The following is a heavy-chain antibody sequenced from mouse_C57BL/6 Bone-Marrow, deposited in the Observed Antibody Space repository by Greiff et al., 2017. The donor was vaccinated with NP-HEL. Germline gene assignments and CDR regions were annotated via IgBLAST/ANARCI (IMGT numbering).Heavy chain of an antibody. CDR2: ISSGGSYT. D-gene: IGHD1-1*01. CDR3: ARHYYGSSDDY. J-gene: IGHJ2*01. Sequence: DVMLVESGGDLVKPGGSLKLSCAASGFTFSSYGMSWVRQTPDKRLEWVATISSGGSYTYYPDSVKGRFTISRDNAKNTLYLQMSSLKSEDTAMYYCARHYYGSSDDYWGQGTTLTVSS. CDR1: GFTFSSYG. V-gene: IGHV5-6*02.